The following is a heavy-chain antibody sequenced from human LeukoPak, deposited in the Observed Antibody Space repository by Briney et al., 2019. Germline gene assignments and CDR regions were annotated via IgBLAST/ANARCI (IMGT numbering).Heavy chain of an antibody. CDR1: GGSISSGSYY. CDR3: ARDQSGSHYAY. J-gene: IGHJ4*02. Sequence: SQTLSLTCTVSGGSISSGSYYWSWIRQPAGTGLEWIGRIYTSGSTNYNPSLKSRVTISVDTSKNQFSLKLSSVTAADTAVYYCARDQSGSHYAYWGQGTLVTVSS. D-gene: IGHD1-26*01. V-gene: IGHV4-61*02. CDR2: IYTSGST.